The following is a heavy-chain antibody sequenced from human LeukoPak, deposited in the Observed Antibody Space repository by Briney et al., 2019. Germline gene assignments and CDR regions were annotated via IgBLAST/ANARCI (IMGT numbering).Heavy chain of an antibody. V-gene: IGHV1-18*04. J-gene: IGHJ5*02. CDR3: ARDYPFNYYYGSGSYYSNWFDP. CDR2: ISAYNGNT. Sequence: ASVKVSCKASGYTFTSYGISWVRQAPGQGLEWMGWISAYNGNTNYAQKLQGRVTMTTDTSTSTAYMELRSLGSDDTAVYYCARDYPFNYYYGSGSYYSNWFDPWGQGTLVTVSS. CDR1: GYTFTSYG. D-gene: IGHD3-10*01.